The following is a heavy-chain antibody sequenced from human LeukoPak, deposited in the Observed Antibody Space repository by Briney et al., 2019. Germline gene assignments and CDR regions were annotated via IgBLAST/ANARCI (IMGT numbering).Heavy chain of an antibody. CDR2: IYNTGST. V-gene: IGHV4-59*01. J-gene: IGHJ4*02. CDR1: GGSIISYY. D-gene: IGHD3-22*01. CDR3: ARGYYNVTSGLYYFDY. Sequence: PSETLSLTCTVSGGSIISYYWSWIRQPPGKGLEWIGYIYNTGSTNYNPSLKSRVTISLDTSKNQFSLRLSSVTPADTAVYYCARGYYNVTSGLYYFDYWGREPWSPSPQ.